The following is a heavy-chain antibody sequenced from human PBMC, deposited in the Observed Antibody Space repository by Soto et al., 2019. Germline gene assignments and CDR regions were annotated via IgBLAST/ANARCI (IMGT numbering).Heavy chain of an antibody. V-gene: IGHV1-2*02. CDR3: ARGRDAASQFYPHPGMDV. D-gene: IGHD2-15*01. CDR2: MDPITGGT. Sequence: ASLTVSCKTAGYNLSSYCTDLFRKTTGLGVEWVGLMDPITGGTDYEERLRDRVTMTRDTSINTAYMELRRLRSDDTAIYFCARGRDAASQFYPHPGMDVWGPGTTVTGSS. J-gene: IGHJ6*02. CDR1: GYNLSSYC.